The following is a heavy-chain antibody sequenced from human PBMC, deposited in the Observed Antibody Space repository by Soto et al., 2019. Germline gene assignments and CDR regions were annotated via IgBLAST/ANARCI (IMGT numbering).Heavy chain of an antibody. Sequence: QVQLVESGGGVVQPGRSLRLSCAASGFTFSSYVMHWVRQTPGKGLEWVAFISHDGNNKYYADSVKGRFTISRDNSGDTLDLQMDSLRAEDTAVYYCARDDEGGSECDLGYWGQGNLVTVSS. V-gene: IGHV3-30-3*01. J-gene: IGHJ4*02. CDR2: ISHDGNNK. D-gene: IGHD1-26*01. CDR3: ARDDEGGSECDLGY. CDR1: GFTFSSYV.